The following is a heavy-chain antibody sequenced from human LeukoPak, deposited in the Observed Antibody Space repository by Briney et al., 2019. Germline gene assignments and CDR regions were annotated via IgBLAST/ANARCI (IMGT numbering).Heavy chain of an antibody. V-gene: IGHV3-23*01. CDR1: GFTFSSYV. D-gene: IGHD6-19*01. CDR3: AGDKTTGGWYEFDY. CDR2: ISNSGDNT. Sequence: QAGGSLRLSCAASGFTFSSYVMSWVRQAPGKGLEWVSAISNSGDNTYYADSVKGRFTISRDTSKNTVSLQMNSLRAEDTAVYYCAGDKTTGGWYEFDYWGQGTLVTVSS. J-gene: IGHJ4*02.